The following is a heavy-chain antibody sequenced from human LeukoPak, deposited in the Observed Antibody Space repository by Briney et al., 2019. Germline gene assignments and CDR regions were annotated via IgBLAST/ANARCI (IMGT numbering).Heavy chain of an antibody. Sequence: GGSLRLCCAASGFNFCNYAMTWVRQAPGKGLEWVSAISGSGGSTYYADSVKGRFTISRDNSKNTLYLQMNSLRAEDTAIYYCAISYSSSWYQGDWGQGTLVTVSS. D-gene: IGHD6-13*01. CDR1: GFNFCNYA. CDR3: AISYSSSWYQGD. CDR2: ISGSGGST. J-gene: IGHJ4*02. V-gene: IGHV3-23*01.